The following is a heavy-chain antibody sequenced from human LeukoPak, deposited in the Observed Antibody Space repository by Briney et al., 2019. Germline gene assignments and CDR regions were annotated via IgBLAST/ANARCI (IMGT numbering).Heavy chain of an antibody. J-gene: IGHJ4*02. Sequence: GGSLRLSCAVSGINFRGYWMAWVRQAPGKGLEWVANMKQDGSEKYYVDSVKGRFTISRDNAKNSLYLEMNSLRVEDTAVYYCARDLGYTGYDLYDYWGQGTLVTVS. D-gene: IGHD5-12*01. V-gene: IGHV3-7*01. CDR2: MKQDGSEK. CDR1: GINFRGYW. CDR3: ARDLGYTGYDLYDY.